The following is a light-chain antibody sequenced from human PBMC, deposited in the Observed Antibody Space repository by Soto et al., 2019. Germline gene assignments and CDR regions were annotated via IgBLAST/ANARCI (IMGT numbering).Light chain of an antibody. V-gene: IGKV3-20*01. Sequence: EIVLTQSPGTLSLSPGERATLSCRASQSVSSSYLAWYQQKPGQAPRLLIYGASSRATGIPDRFSGSGSGPDFTLTIRRLEPEDFAVYYCQQYGSSPLTFGGGTKVEIK. CDR3: QQYGSSPLT. J-gene: IGKJ4*01. CDR2: GAS. CDR1: QSVSSSY.